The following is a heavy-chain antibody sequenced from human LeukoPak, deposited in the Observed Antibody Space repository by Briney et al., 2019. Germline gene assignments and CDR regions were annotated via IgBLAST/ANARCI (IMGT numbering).Heavy chain of an antibody. CDR1: GYTFTSYG. Sequence: ASVKVSCKASGYTFTSYGISWVRQAPGQGLEWMGWISAYNGNTNYAQNLQGRVTMTTDTSTSTAYMELRSLRSDDTAVYYCARVAEQWLVLVGSFDYWGQGTLVTVSS. J-gene: IGHJ4*02. CDR3: ARVAEQWLVLVGSFDY. D-gene: IGHD6-19*01. V-gene: IGHV1-18*01. CDR2: ISAYNGNT.